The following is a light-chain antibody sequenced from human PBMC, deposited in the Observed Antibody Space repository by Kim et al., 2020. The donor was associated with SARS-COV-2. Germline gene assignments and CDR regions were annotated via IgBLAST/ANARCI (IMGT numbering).Light chain of an antibody. CDR2: GKN. CDR3: NSRDSSGNHLI. Sequence: SSELTQDPAVSVAPGQTVRITCQGDSLRSYYASWYQQKPRQAPVLVIYGKNNRPSGIPDRFSGSSSGNTASLTITGAQAEDEADYYCNSRDSSGNHLIFG. J-gene: IGLJ2*01. V-gene: IGLV3-19*01. CDR1: SLRSYY.